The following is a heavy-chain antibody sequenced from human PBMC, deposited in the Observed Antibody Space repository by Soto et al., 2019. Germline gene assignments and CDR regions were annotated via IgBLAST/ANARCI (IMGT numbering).Heavy chain of an antibody. Sequence: SVNIACKVPENTLTELTIDWLRQAPGKGLEWMGRSAHEEGEPIYPQKFQGRVSMTEDPSTDTAYMELTSLRSEDTAVYFCAADRKIMRTMGAFEFWGQGNMVTVST. D-gene: IGHD3-10*01. CDR3: AADRKIMRTMGAFEF. CDR2: SAHEEGEP. J-gene: IGHJ4*02. CDR1: ENTLTELT. V-gene: IGHV1-24*01.